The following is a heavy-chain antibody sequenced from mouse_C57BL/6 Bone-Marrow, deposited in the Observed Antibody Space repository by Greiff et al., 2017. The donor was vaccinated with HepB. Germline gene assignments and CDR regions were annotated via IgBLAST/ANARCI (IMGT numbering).Heavy chain of an antibody. CDR2: INPNYGTT. V-gene: IGHV1-39*01. CDR3: ARQTGGVLHYYAMDY. Sequence: VQLKQSGPELVKPGASVKISCKASGYSFTDYNMNWVKQSNGKSLEWIGVINPNYGTTSYNQKFKGKATLTVDQSSSTAYMQLNSLTSEDSAVYYCARQTGGVLHYYAMDYWGQGTSVTVSS. D-gene: IGHD4-1*01. J-gene: IGHJ4*01. CDR1: GYSFTDYN.